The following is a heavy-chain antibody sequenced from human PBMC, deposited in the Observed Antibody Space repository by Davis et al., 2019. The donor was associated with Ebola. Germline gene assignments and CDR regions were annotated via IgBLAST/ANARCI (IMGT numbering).Heavy chain of an antibody. J-gene: IGHJ4*02. D-gene: IGHD6-6*01. V-gene: IGHV3-7*03. CDR3: VKEEYRGASPYFDY. Sequence: GESLKISCAASGFTFSSYGMHWVRQAPGRGLEWVANINQDGSEKNYVDSVKGRFTISRDNAKNSLYLQMNSLTTDDTALYYCVKEEYRGASPYFDYWGQGVLVTVSS. CDR1: GFTFSSYG. CDR2: INQDGSEK.